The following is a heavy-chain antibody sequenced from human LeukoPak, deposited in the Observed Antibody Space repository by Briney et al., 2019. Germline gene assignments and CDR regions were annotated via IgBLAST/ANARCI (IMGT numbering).Heavy chain of an antibody. Sequence: GGSLRLSCEASGFTFSSYWMSWVRQAPGKGLEWVANIKTDGSEKYYVDSVKGRFTISRDSAKNTLYLQMNSLRAEDTAVYYCARDGEAAGVYYYYGMDVWGQGTTVTVSS. V-gene: IGHV3-7*01. CDR2: IKTDGSEK. CDR3: ARDGEAAGVYYYYGMDV. CDR1: GFTFSSYW. J-gene: IGHJ6*02. D-gene: IGHD6-13*01.